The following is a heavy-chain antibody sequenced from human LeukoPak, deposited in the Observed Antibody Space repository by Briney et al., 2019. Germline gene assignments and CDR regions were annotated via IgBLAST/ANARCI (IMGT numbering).Heavy chain of an antibody. V-gene: IGHV4-59*12. Sequence: PSETLSLTCTVSGGSISSYYWSWIRQPPGKGPEWIGYIYYSGSTNYNPSLKSRVTISVDKSKNQFSLKLSSVTAADTAVYYCAEYASWFDPWGQGTLVTVSS. CDR1: GGSISSYY. J-gene: IGHJ5*02. CDR2: IYYSGST. D-gene: IGHD2-2*01. CDR3: AEYASWFDP.